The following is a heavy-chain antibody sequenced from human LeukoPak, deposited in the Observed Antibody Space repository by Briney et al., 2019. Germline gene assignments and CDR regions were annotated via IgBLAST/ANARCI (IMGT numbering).Heavy chain of an antibody. D-gene: IGHD3-22*01. CDR2: ISDSSSTK. Sequence: PGGSLRLSCAASGFTFSSYEMNWVRQAPGKGLEWVSYISDSSSTKYYADSVKGRFTISRDNAKNSMYLQMNSLRAEDTAVYYCVREGYYDSSGYLGVFDYWGQGTLVTVSS. J-gene: IGHJ4*02. V-gene: IGHV3-48*03. CDR1: GFTFSSYE. CDR3: VREGYYDSSGYLGVFDY.